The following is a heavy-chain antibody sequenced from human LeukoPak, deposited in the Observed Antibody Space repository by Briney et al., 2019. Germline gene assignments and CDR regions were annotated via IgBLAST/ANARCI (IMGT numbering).Heavy chain of an antibody. V-gene: IGHV3-23*01. Sequence: GGSLRLSCAASGFTFSSYVMSWVRQAPGKGLEWVSAISGSGGSTYYADSVKGRFTISRDNSKNTLYLQMNSLRAEDTAVYYCAQESYGSGSYYNEDWFDPWGQGTLVTVSS. CDR3: AQESYGSGSYYNEDWFDP. J-gene: IGHJ5*02. D-gene: IGHD3-10*01. CDR1: GFTFSSYV. CDR2: ISGSGGST.